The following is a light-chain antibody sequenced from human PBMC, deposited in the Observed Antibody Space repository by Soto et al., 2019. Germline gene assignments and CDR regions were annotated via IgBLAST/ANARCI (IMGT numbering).Light chain of an antibody. Sequence: ESVLTQSPATRSLSPGDRATLSCRASQSITNSLAWYRHQPGQPPRLLIYDASKRATGIPARFIGSGSGTHFTLTISSLEPEDFGLYYCQQRSNWPSVTFGGGTKVEIK. CDR2: DAS. V-gene: IGKV3-11*01. CDR1: QSITNS. J-gene: IGKJ4*01. CDR3: QQRSNWPSVT.